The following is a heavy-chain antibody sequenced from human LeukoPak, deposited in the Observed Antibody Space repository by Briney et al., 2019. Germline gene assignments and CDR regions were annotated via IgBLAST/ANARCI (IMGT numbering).Heavy chain of an antibody. Sequence: PSETLSLTCTVSGVSITSISFYWGWIRQPPGKGLEWIASISYIGSTFYNPSLNGRVTISVDTSKYQFSLKLSSVTAADTAVYYCARRHSSSWYFDYWGQGTLVTVSS. J-gene: IGHJ4*02. CDR2: ISYIGST. CDR3: ARRHSSSWYFDY. D-gene: IGHD6-13*01. V-gene: IGHV4-39*01. CDR1: GVSITSISFY.